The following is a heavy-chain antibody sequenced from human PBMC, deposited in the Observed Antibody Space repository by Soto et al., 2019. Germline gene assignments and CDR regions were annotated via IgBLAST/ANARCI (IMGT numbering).Heavy chain of an antibody. CDR3: ATALGCSSTSCTLDY. Sequence: QVQLVQSGAEVKKPGSSVKVSCKASGGTFGSYAFSWVRQAPGQGLEWMGGIIPVSGAAHYAQKFQGRVTLTADESTSTAYMELSSLSSQDTAVYYCATALGCSSTSCTLDYWGQGTRVIVSS. CDR2: IIPVSGAA. CDR1: GGTFGSYA. J-gene: IGHJ4*02. V-gene: IGHV1-69*01. D-gene: IGHD2-2*01.